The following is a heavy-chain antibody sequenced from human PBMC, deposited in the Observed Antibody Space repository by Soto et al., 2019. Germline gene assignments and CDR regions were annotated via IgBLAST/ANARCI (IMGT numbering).Heavy chain of an antibody. CDR3: ARDRRSGVVVAATQTNYYYYGMDV. Sequence: SETLSLTCTVSGGSISSYYWSWIRQPPGKGLEWIGYIYYSGSTNYNPSLKSRVTISVDTSKNQFSLKLSSVTAADTAVYYCARDRRSGVVVAATQTNYYYYGMDVWGQGTTVIVSS. D-gene: IGHD2-15*01. V-gene: IGHV4-59*01. CDR1: GGSISSYY. J-gene: IGHJ6*02. CDR2: IYYSGST.